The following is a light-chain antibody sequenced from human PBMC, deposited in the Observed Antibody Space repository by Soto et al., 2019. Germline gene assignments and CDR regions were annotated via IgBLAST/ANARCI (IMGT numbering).Light chain of an antibody. CDR3: KQRSKWPLT. V-gene: IGKV3-11*01. CDR2: DAS. Sequence: EIVLTQSPATLSLSPGERATLSCRASQSVSSYLAWYQQKPGQAPRLLIYDASNRATGIPARFSGSGSGTDFTLTISSLEPEDFAVYYCKQRSKWPLTFGQGTKVEIK. J-gene: IGKJ1*01. CDR1: QSVSSY.